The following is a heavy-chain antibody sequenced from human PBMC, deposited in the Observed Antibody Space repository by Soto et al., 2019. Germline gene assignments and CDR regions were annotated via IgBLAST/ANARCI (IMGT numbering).Heavy chain of an antibody. Sequence: ASVKVSCRASGYTLTMYAMHWVRQAPGQRLKWMGWINSGNGDTIYSQKFQGRVTLTRDTSASTAYMALSSLRSEDTAVYYCARPGVAYDAFDIWGQGTMVTVSS. CDR2: INSGNGDT. D-gene: IGHD3-3*01. V-gene: IGHV1-3*04. CDR3: ARPGVAYDAFDI. J-gene: IGHJ3*02. CDR1: GYTLTMYA.